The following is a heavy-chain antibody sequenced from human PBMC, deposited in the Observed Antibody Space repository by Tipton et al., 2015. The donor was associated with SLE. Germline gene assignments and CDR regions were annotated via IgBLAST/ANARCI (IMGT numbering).Heavy chain of an antibody. Sequence: LRLSCSVSGGSISNHYWSWIRQPPGKGLEWIGFIFPSGSTSFNPSLKTRLTISIDMSRNQLSLNLSSVTAADTAIYYCARSDYANSGLDFWGQGTLVTVSS. CDR3: ARSDYANSGLDF. V-gene: IGHV4-59*11. D-gene: IGHD4-17*01. CDR2: IFPSGST. CDR1: GGSISNHY. J-gene: IGHJ4*02.